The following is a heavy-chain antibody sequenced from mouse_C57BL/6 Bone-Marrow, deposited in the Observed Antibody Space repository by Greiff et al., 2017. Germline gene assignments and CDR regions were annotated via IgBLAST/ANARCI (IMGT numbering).Heavy chain of an antibody. CDR3: ARGAY. Sequence: LLESGAELVKPGASVKISCTASGYAFSSYWMNWVKQRPGKGLEWLGQIYPGDGATYYTGKFKGQATLTADKSSSTVYMPLSSRTAEDSAVYVCARGAYWGQGTLVTVSA. CDR2: IYPGDGAT. J-gene: IGHJ3*01. CDR1: GYAFSSYW. V-gene: IGHV1-80*01.